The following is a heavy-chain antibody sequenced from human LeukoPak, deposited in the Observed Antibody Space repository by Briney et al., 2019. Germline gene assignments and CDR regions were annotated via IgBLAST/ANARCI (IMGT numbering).Heavy chain of an antibody. J-gene: IGHJ4*02. CDR2: IIPIFGTA. D-gene: IGHD3-22*01. CDR3: AYYYDSSGYYGQY. CDR1: GGTFSSYA. V-gene: IGHV1-69*13. Sequence: ASVKVSCKASGGTFSSYAISWVRHAPGQGLEWMGGIIPIFGTANYAQKFQGRVTITADESTSTAYMELSSLRSEDTAVYYCAYYYDSSGYYGQYWGQGTLVTVSS.